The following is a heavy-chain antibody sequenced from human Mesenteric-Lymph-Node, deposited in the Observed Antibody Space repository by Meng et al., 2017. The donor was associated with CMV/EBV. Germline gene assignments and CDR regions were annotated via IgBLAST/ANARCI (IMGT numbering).Heavy chain of an antibody. CDR1: GFTLSSYW. V-gene: IGHV3-7*01. CDR2: INQDGGEK. Sequence: GESLKISCGASGFTLSSYWMGWVRPGPGKGLEWVANINQDGGEKYYADSVKGRFSIFRDNAKNSLYLQMNSLRAEDTAVYYCAAYIKDAFDLWGQGTMVTVSS. D-gene: IGHD2-21*01. CDR3: AAYIKDAFDL. J-gene: IGHJ3*01.